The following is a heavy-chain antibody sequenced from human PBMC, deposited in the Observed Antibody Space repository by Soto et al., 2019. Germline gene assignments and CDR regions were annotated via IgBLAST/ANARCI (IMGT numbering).Heavy chain of an antibody. CDR1: GGSFSGYY. CDR3: ARADYGDGDY. CDR2: INHSGST. Sequence: QVQLQQWGAGLLKPSETLSLTCAVYGGSFSGYYWSWIRQPPGKGLEWIGEINHSGSTNYNPSLKXXVXIXXDTSKNQFSLKLSSVTAADTAVYYCARADYGDGDYWGQGTLVTVSS. V-gene: IGHV4-34*01. D-gene: IGHD4-17*01. J-gene: IGHJ4*02.